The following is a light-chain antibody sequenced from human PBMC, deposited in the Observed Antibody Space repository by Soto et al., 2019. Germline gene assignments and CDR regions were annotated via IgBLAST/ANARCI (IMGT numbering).Light chain of an antibody. CDR2: AAS. CDR1: QSISGY. Sequence: DIQMTQSPASLSASVGDRVTITCRASQSISGYLNWYQQKPGKAPKLLIYAASSLQSGVPSRFSGSGSGTDFTLTISSLQPDDFATYYCQHYNSYSEAFGQGTKV. V-gene: IGKV1-39*01. CDR3: QHYNSYSEA. J-gene: IGKJ1*01.